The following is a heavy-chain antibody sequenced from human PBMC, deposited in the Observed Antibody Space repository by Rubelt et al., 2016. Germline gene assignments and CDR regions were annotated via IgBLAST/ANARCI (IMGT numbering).Heavy chain of an antibody. CDR1: GGSFSGYY. J-gene: IGHJ4*02. Sequence: QVQLQQWGAGLLKPSETLSLTCAVYGGSFSGYYRSWIRQPPGKGLEWIGEINHSGSTNYNPSLKSRVTISVDTSKNQFSLKLSSVTAADTACYYCATRYCGGGSCYFYPEYHLDYWGQGTLVTVSS. V-gene: IGHV4-34*01. D-gene: IGHD2-15*01. CDR2: INHSGST. CDR3: ATRYCGGGSCYFYPEYHLDY.